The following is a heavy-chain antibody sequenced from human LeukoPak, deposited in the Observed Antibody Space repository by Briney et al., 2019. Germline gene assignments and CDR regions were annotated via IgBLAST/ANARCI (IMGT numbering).Heavy chain of an antibody. Sequence: GGSLRLSCAASGFTFSSYEMNWVRQAPGKGLEWVATMTRTSAIYYADSVKGRFTISRDNARNSVYLQMNSLRDDDTAVYSCARAQTMFWEFDGFDIWGRGTKVTVSS. CDR3: ARAQTMFWEFDGFDI. CDR1: GFTFSSYE. J-gene: IGHJ3*02. D-gene: IGHD3-10*02. CDR2: MTRTSAI. V-gene: IGHV3-48*03.